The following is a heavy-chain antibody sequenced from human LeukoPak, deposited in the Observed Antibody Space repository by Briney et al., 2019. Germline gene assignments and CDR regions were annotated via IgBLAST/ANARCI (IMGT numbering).Heavy chain of an antibody. D-gene: IGHD2-2*01. J-gene: IGHJ6*04. Sequence: GGSLGLSCAASGFMFSSYWMTWVRQAPGKGLEWVANIRQDGGEGYYVDSVKGRFTVSRDNAKNFVYLQLNSLRVEDTAVYHCATRYCSISACRASSHHCFDVXXXXTXVXXSS. CDR1: GFMFSSYW. CDR3: ATRYCSISACRASSHHCFDV. CDR2: IRQDGGEG. V-gene: IGHV3-7*01.